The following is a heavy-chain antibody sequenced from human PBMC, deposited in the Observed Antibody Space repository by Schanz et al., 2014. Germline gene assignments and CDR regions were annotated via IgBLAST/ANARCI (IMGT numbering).Heavy chain of an antibody. CDR2: ISGSGGST. J-gene: IGHJ4*02. V-gene: IGHV3-23*04. Sequence: VQLVESGGGVVQPGRSLRLSCAASGFTFSSYGMHWVRQAPGKGLEWVSAISGSGGSTYYADSVKGRFTISRDNSKNTLYLQMNSRRAEDTAVYYCTADLWFGAVWGVWWGQGTLVTVSS. CDR1: GFTFSSYG. CDR3: TADLWFGAVWGVW. D-gene: IGHD3-10*01.